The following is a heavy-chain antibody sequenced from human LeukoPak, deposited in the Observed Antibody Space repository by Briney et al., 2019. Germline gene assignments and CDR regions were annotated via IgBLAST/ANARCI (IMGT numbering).Heavy chain of an antibody. V-gene: IGHV4-59*08. J-gene: IGHJ5*02. CDR3: ARHLLWLNWFDP. D-gene: IGHD2-2*01. CDR2: IYYSGST. Sequence: SETLSLTCTVSGGSISSYYWSWIRQPPGKGLEWIGYIYYSGSTNYNPSLKSRVTISVDTSKNQFSLKLSSVTAADTAVYYCARHLLWLNWFDPWGQGTLVTVSS. CDR1: GGSISSYY.